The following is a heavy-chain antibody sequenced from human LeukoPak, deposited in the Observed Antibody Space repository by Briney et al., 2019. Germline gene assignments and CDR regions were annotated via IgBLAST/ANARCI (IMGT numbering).Heavy chain of an antibody. Sequence: SETLSLTCAVSGGSISSNYWSWIRQPPGKGLEWIGDIHHSGGTNYDPSLKSRVTISVDTSKNQFSLKLNSVTAADTAVYYCARAGGYRPAAADLDYWGQGTLVTVSS. CDR1: GGSISSNY. CDR2: IHHSGGT. D-gene: IGHD6-13*01. J-gene: IGHJ4*02. V-gene: IGHV4-59*01. CDR3: ARAGGYRPAAADLDY.